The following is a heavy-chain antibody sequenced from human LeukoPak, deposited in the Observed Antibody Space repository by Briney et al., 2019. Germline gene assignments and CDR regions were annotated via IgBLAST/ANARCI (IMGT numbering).Heavy chain of an antibody. J-gene: IGHJ6*02. CDR3: ARDSGTVDIVVVPAAINYYYYGMDV. D-gene: IGHD2-2*02. Sequence: GGSLRLSCAASGFTFSSYSMNWVRQAPGKGLEWVSSISSSSSYIYYADSVKGRLTISRDNAKNSLYLQMNSLRAEDTAVYYCARDSGTVDIVVVPAAINYYYYGMDVWGQGTTVTVSS. CDR1: GFTFSSYS. CDR2: ISSSSSYI. V-gene: IGHV3-21*01.